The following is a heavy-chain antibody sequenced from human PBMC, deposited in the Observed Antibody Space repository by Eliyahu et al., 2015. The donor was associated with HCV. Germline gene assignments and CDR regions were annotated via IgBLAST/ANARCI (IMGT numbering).Heavy chain of an antibody. J-gene: IGHJ4*02. V-gene: IGHV4-39*01. CDR2: IYYSGST. CDR1: GGSVSSSSYY. Sequence: QLQLQESGPGLVKPSETLSLTCTVSGGSVSSSSYYWGWIRQPPGKGLEWIGTIYYSGSTYYNSSLKSRLTISVDTSKNQFSLKLSSVTAADTAMYYCGRVYSGVDYWGQGTLVTVSS. CDR3: GRVYSGVDY. D-gene: IGHD2-15*01.